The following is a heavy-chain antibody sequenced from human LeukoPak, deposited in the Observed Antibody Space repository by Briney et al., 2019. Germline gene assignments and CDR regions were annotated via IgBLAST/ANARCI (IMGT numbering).Heavy chain of an antibody. V-gene: IGHV1-18*01. Sequence: GASVKVSCKASGYTFTSYGISWVRQAPGQGLEWMGWISAYNGNTNYAQKLQGRVTMTTDTSTSTAYMELRSLRSDDTAVYYCATGSMVRGVISWFDPWGQGTLVTVSS. CDR3: ATGSMVRGVISWFDP. CDR2: ISAYNGNT. CDR1: GYTFTSYG. D-gene: IGHD3-10*01. J-gene: IGHJ5*02.